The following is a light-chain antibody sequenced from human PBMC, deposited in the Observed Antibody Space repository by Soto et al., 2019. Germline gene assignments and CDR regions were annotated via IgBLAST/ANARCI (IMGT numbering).Light chain of an antibody. CDR1: SSDVGGYNY. CDR3: CSYAGSYTLYV. V-gene: IGLV2-11*01. Sequence: QSVLTQPRSVSGSPGQSVTISCTGTSSDVGGYNYVSWYQQHPGKAPKLMTYDVSKRPSGVSDRFSGSKSGNTASLTISGLQAEDEADYYCCSYAGSYTLYVFGTGTKVTVL. CDR2: DVS. J-gene: IGLJ1*01.